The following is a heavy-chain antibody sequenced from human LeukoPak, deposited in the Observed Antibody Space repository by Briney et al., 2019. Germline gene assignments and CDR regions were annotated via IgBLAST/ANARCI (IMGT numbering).Heavy chain of an antibody. CDR3: ARARDGPYYYYGTDV. J-gene: IGHJ6*04. V-gene: IGHV4-59*01. CDR2: IYYSGST. D-gene: IGHD5-24*01. CDR1: GGSISSYY. Sequence: SETLSLTCTVSGGSISSYYWSWIRQPPGKGLEWIGYIYYSGSTNYNPSLKSRVTISVDTSKNQFSLKLSSVTAADTAVYYCARARDGPYYYYGTDVWGKGTTVTVSS.